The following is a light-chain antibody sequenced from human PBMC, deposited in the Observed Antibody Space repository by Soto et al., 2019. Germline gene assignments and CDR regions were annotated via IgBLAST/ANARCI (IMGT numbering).Light chain of an antibody. CDR2: WAS. V-gene: IGKV4-1*01. J-gene: IGKJ4*01. CDR1: QSVLYSSNNKNY. CDR3: QQYYSTPLT. Sequence: DTVMTQSPDSLAVSLGERATLNCKSSQSVLYSSNNKNYLAWYQQKPGQPPKLLIYWASTRESGVPDRFSGSGSGTDFTLTISSLQAEDVAVYYCQQYYSTPLTFGGGTKVDIK.